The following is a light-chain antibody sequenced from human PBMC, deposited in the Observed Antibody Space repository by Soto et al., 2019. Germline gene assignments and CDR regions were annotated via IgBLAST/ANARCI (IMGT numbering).Light chain of an antibody. CDR2: EVV. J-gene: IGLJ1*01. CDR1: KNDIGVYNF. Sequence: QSVLTQPPSASGSPGQSVTISCTGTKNDIGVYNFVSWYQHHPGKAPRLIIYEVVQRPSGVPDLFSGSKSGNTASLTVSGLQAADEADYFCKSYAGSNTYVFGSGTKLTVL. V-gene: IGLV2-8*01. CDR3: KSYAGSNTYV.